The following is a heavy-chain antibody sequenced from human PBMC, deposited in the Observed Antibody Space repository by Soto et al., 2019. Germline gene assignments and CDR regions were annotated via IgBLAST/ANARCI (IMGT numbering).Heavy chain of an antibody. Sequence: QVQLVQSGAEVKKPGSSVKVSCKASGGTFSSYTISWVRQAPGQGLEWMGRIIPILGIANYAQKFQGRVTITADKSXXTXYXXLSSLRSEDTAVYYCATPMGDYYDSSGYSPEYFQHWGQGTLVTVSS. CDR2: IIPILGIA. CDR3: ATPMGDYYDSSGYSPEYFQH. V-gene: IGHV1-69*02. D-gene: IGHD3-22*01. CDR1: GGTFSSYT. J-gene: IGHJ1*01.